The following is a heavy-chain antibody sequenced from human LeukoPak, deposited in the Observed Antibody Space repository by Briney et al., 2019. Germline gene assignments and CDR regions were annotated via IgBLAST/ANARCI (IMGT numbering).Heavy chain of an antibody. CDR3: AREGHSSGWYYFDY. J-gene: IGHJ4*02. CDR2: ISTYTGNT. V-gene: IGHV1-18*01. CDR1: GYTFTSYG. D-gene: IGHD6-19*01. Sequence: ASVKVSCKASGYTFTSYGISWVRQAPGQGLEWMGWISTYTGNTNYAQKLQGRVTMTTDTSTSTAYMELRSLRSDDTAIYYCAREGHSSGWYYFDYWGQGTLVTVSS.